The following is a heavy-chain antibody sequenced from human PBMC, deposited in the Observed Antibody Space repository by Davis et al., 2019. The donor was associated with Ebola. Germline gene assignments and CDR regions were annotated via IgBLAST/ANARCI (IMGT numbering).Heavy chain of an antibody. D-gene: IGHD2-8*01. CDR2: ISPHNDNT. CDR1: GYPFTSSG. J-gene: IGHJ4*02. V-gene: IGHV1-18*04. Sequence: VSVKVSCKASGYPFTSSGVTWVRQAPGQGLQWMGWISPHNDNTNYAQKFQGRVTLTTDTSTSTAYMELRSLRSDDTAMYYCARDSFCTYGVCNDRDFDYWGQGTLVTASS. CDR3: ARDSFCTYGVCNDRDFDY.